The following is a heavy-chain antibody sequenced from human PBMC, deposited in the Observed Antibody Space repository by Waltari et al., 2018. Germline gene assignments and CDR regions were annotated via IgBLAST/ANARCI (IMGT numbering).Heavy chain of an antibody. D-gene: IGHD5-12*01. CDR3: ATYIGASVGTAAFDV. J-gene: IGHJ3*01. V-gene: IGHV4-39*01. CDR2: VSYSGAT. Sequence: GGVGQPPGQGLEWSGTVSYSGATYTSPSLESRVTVSRDTSKNQLSLKLVSVTAADTAVYYCATYIGASVGTAAFDVWGQGAMVTVSS.